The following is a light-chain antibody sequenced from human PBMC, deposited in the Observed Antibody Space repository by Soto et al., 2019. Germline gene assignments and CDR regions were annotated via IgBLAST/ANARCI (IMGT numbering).Light chain of an antibody. V-gene: IGKV1-39*01. Sequence: DIQMTQSPSSLSASVGDRVTITCRASQYISIHLNWYQQRPGKAPNLLISASSTLQSGVPSRFSGGGSGTDFTLTVTSLEPEDFATYYCQQSYSTPRTFGQGTKVE. CDR3: QQSYSTPRT. CDR1: QYISIH. CDR2: ASS. J-gene: IGKJ2*01.